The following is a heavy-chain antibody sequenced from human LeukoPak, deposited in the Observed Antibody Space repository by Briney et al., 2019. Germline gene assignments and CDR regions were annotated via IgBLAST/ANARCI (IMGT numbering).Heavy chain of an antibody. CDR3: ARPLSGTTDFDY. CDR2: ISSSSSYI. Sequence: GGSLRLSCAASGFTFSSYTMNWVRQAPGKGLEWVSLISSSSSYIFYADSVEGRFTISRDNAKKSLYLQMNSLRAEDTAVYYCARPLSGTTDFDYWGQGTLGSVSP. V-gene: IGHV3-21*01. CDR1: GFTFSSYT. J-gene: IGHJ4*02. D-gene: IGHD1-20*01.